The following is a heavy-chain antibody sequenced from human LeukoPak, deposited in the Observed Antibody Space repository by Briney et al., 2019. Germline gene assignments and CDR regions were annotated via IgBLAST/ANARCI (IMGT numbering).Heavy chain of an antibody. CDR3: AKDRTPYCGGDCYSDY. CDR1: GFTFSSYG. J-gene: IGHJ4*02. D-gene: IGHD2-21*02. V-gene: IGHV3-30*18. CDR2: ISNDGSNK. Sequence: TGGSLRLSCAASGFTFSSYGMQWVRQAPGKGLEWVAVISNDGSNKYYADSVKGRFTISRDNSKNTLYLQTNSLRVEDTAVYYCAKDRTPYCGGDCYSDYWGQGTLVTVSS.